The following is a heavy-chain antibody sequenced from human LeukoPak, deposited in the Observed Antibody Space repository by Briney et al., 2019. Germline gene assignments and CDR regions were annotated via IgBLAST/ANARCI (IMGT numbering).Heavy chain of an antibody. Sequence: GGSLRLSCAASGFTFSSYGMHWVRQAPGKGLEWVAFIRYDGSNKYYADSVKGRLTISRDNSKNTPYLQTNSLRAEDTAVYYCAKVPTRFLEWLLDYWGQGTLVTVSS. CDR1: GFTFSSYG. J-gene: IGHJ4*02. CDR2: IRYDGSNK. CDR3: AKVPTRFLEWLLDY. D-gene: IGHD3-3*01. V-gene: IGHV3-30*02.